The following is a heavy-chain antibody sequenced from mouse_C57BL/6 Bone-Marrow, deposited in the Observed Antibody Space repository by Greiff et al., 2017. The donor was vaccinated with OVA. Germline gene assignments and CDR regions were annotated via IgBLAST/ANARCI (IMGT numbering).Heavy chain of an antibody. D-gene: IGHD1-1*01. Sequence: VQLQQSGAELARPGASVKMSCKASGYTFTSYTMHWVKQRPGQGLEWIGYINPSSGYTKYNQKFKDKATLPADKSSSTAYMQLSSLTSEDSAVYYCARMAVVARYYFDYWGQGTTLTVSS. J-gene: IGHJ2*01. CDR3: ARMAVVARYYFDY. V-gene: IGHV1-4*01. CDR1: GYTFTSYT. CDR2: INPSSGYT.